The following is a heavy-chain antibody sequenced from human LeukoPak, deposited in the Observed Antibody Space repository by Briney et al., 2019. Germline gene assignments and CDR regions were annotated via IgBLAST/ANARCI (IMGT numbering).Heavy chain of an antibody. V-gene: IGHV4-34*01. J-gene: IGHJ6*04. D-gene: IGHD2-2*01. CDR3: ARGRYCSSTSCWNYYYYGMDV. Sequence: PSETLSLTCAVYGGSFSGYYWSWIRQPPGKGLEWVGEINHSGSTNYNPSLKSRVTISADTSKNQFSLKLSSVTAADTAVYYCARGRYCSSTSCWNYYYYGMDVWGKGTTVTVSS. CDR2: INHSGST. CDR1: GGSFSGYY.